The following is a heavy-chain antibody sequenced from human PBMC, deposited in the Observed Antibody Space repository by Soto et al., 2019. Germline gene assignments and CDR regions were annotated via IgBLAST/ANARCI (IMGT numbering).Heavy chain of an antibody. V-gene: IGHV4-30-4*01. Sequence: SGTLSLTCTVSGGSISSGDYYWSWIRQPPGKGLEWIGYIYYSGSTYYNPSLKSRVTISVDTSKNQFSLKLSSVTAADTAVYYCARAIVLMVYAPVGYGMDVWGQGTTVTVSS. CDR1: GGSISSGDYY. CDR3: ARAIVLMVYAPVGYGMDV. CDR2: IYYSGST. J-gene: IGHJ6*02. D-gene: IGHD2-8*01.